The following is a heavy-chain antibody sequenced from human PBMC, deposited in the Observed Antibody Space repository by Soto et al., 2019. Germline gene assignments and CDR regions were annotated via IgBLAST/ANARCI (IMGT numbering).Heavy chain of an antibody. D-gene: IGHD2-21*02. Sequence: QLQLQESGPGQVTPSETLSITCIVSGVPVRSYTWMWVLQPANKGLERIGRVFSSVSATYNPSLKSRVSISMDTPENRISLKLDSVTAADAGVYFCARDGMTTGDTWGPGTLVTVSS. J-gene: IGHJ4*02. V-gene: IGHV4-4*07. CDR3: ARDGMTTGDT. CDR2: VFSSVSA. CDR1: GVPVRSYT.